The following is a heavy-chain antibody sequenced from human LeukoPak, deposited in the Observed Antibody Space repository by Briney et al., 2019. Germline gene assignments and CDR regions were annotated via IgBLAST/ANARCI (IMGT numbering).Heavy chain of an antibody. CDR2: ISWNSGSI. Sequence: PGRSLRLSCAASGFTFDDYAMHWVRQAPGKGLEWVSGISWNSGSIGYADSVKGRFTISRDSAKNSLYLQMNSLRAEDTALYYCAKDTLAAAGRYYYYGMDVWGQGTTVTVSS. CDR3: AKDTLAAAGRYYYYGMDV. D-gene: IGHD6-13*01. J-gene: IGHJ6*02. CDR1: GFTFDDYA. V-gene: IGHV3-9*01.